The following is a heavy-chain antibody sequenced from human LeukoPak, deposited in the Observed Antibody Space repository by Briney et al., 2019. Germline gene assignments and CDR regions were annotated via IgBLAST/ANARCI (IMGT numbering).Heavy chain of an antibody. CDR3: ARALEWLPKFDY. J-gene: IGHJ4*02. CDR1: GGSISSGGYY. D-gene: IGHD3-3*01. V-gene: IGHV4-31*03. CDR2: IYYSGST. Sequence: SQTLSLTCTVSGGSISSGGYYWRWIRQHPGXXXXWIGYIYYSGSTYYNPSLKSRVTISVDTSKNQFSLKLSSVTAADTAVYHCARALEWLPKFDYWGQGTLVTVSS.